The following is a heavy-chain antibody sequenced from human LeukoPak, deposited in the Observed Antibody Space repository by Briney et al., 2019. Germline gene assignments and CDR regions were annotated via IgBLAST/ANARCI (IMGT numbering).Heavy chain of an antibody. V-gene: IGHV4-34*01. CDR3: ARGYSSGWYFFYGMDV. J-gene: IGHJ6*02. D-gene: IGHD6-19*01. Sequence: SETLSLTCAVYGGSFSGYYWSWIRQPPGKGLEWIGEINHSGSTNYNPSLKSRVTISVDTSKNQFSLKLSSVTAADTAVYYCARGYSSGWYFFYGMDVWGQGTTVTVSS. CDR1: GGSFSGYY. CDR2: INHSGST.